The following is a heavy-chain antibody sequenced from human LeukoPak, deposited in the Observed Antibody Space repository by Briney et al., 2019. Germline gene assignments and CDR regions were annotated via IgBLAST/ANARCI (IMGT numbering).Heavy chain of an antibody. CDR2: INHIGTT. V-gene: IGHV4-34*01. J-gene: IGHJ6*03. CDR3: ERLVVTAPQYHYYMDV. D-gene: IGHD2-21*02. Sequence: PSETLSLTCNVSGGSFNGYYWTWIRQPPGKGLEWIAEINHIGTTNRNPSLKSRVTVSTDTSKNQFFLRLTSVTAADTALYYCERLVVTAPQYHYYMDVWGEGTTVTVSS. CDR1: GGSFNGYY.